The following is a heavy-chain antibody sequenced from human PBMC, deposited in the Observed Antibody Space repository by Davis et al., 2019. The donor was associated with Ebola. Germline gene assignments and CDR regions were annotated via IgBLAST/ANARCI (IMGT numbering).Heavy chain of an antibody. V-gene: IGHV3-30*03. J-gene: IGHJ3*02. CDR1: GFTFSSYW. Sequence: GESLKISCAASGFTFSSYWMSWVRQAPGKGLEWVAVISYDGSNKYYADSVKGRFTISRDNSKNTLYLQMNSLRSEDTAVYYCARVRYYYDSSGYYYPDAFDIWGQGTMVTVSS. CDR2: ISYDGSNK. CDR3: ARVRYYYDSSGYYYPDAFDI. D-gene: IGHD3-22*01.